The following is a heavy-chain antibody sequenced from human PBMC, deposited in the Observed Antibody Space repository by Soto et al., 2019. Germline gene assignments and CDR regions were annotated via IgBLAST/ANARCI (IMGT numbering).Heavy chain of an antibody. CDR1: GYTFTDYA. J-gene: IGHJ4*02. Sequence: VASVKVSCKASGYTFTDYAIHWVRQAPGQSLEWMGWIATGNGNTKYSQKFQGRVTITRDTSATTAYMELSSLTSEDTSVYYCAKGSRMWTPDYWGQGTLVTVSS. CDR2: IATGNGNT. D-gene: IGHD2-21*01. V-gene: IGHV1-3*04. CDR3: AKGSRMWTPDY.